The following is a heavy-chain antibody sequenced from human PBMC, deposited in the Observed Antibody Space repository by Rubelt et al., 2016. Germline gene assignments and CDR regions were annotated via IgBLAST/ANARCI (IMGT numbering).Heavy chain of an antibody. V-gene: IGHV3-66*01. Sequence: EVQLVESGGGLVQPGGSLRLSCAVSGFIVSSIYMSWVRQAPGKGLEWVSVIYSDGNTYYADSVRGRFTISRDNSKNTLYLQRNSLRAEDTAVYYCVRDPWDYWGQGTLVTVSS. CDR3: VRDPWDY. CDR2: IYSDGNT. J-gene: IGHJ4*02. CDR1: GFIVSSIY.